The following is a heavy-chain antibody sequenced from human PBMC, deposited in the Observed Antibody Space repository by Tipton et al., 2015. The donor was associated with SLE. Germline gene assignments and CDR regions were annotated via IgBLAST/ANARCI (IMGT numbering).Heavy chain of an antibody. CDR1: GGSFSGYY. J-gene: IGHJ4*02. D-gene: IGHD3-22*01. V-gene: IGHV4-34*01. Sequence: LRLSCAVYGGSFSGYYGSWIRQPPGKGLEWIGEINHSGSTNYNPSLKSRVTISVDTSKNQFSLKLSSVTAADTAVYYCARESRDSDSGGYYFFFNYWGQGTLVTVSS. CDR3: ARESRDSDSGGYYFFFNY. CDR2: INHSGST.